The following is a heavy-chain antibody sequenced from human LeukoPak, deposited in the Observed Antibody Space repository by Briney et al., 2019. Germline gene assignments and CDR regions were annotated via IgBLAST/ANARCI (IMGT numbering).Heavy chain of an antibody. Sequence: SETLSLTCAVYGGSFSGYYWSWIRQPPGKGLEWIGEINHSGSTNYNPSLKSRVTISVDTSKNQFSLKLSSVTAADTAVYYCARHVVVPAAMNWFDPWGQGTLVTVSS. D-gene: IGHD2-2*01. CDR1: GGSFSGYY. J-gene: IGHJ5*02. CDR3: ARHVVVPAAMNWFDP. CDR2: INHSGST. V-gene: IGHV4-34*01.